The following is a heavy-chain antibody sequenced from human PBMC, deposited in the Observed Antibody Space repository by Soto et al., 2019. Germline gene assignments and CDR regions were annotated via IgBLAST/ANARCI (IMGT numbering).Heavy chain of an antibody. CDR2: IYHSGST. CDR3: ARVGPWGDSSGQGAFDI. J-gene: IGHJ3*02. D-gene: IGHD3-22*01. Sequence: QVQLQESGPGLVKPSGTLSLTCAVSGGSISSSNWWSWVRQPPGRGLEWIGEIYHSGSTNYNPSLKSRVTISVDKSKNQFSLKLSSVTAADTAVYYCARVGPWGDSSGQGAFDIWGQGTMVTVSS. CDR1: GGSISSSNW. V-gene: IGHV4-4*02.